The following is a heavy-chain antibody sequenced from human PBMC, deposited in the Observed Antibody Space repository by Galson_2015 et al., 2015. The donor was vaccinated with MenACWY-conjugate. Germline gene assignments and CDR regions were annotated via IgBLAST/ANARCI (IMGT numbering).Heavy chain of an antibody. CDR2: ISDSGADT. Sequence: SLRLSCAVSGFTFKHYAMSWVRQAPGTGLEWVAIISDSGADTHYIDSVKGRFTISRDNSKNTLYLQMSRLRAEDTALYYCAKDVYMDVWGKGTTVSVSS. V-gene: IGHV3-23*01. CDR3: AKDVYMDV. J-gene: IGHJ6*03. CDR1: GFTFKHYA.